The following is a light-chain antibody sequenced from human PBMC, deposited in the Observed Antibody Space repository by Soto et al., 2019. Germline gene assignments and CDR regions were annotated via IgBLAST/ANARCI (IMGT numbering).Light chain of an antibody. CDR1: SSDVGGYNY. J-gene: IGLJ2*01. Sequence: QSALTQPASVSGSPGQSITISCTGTSSDVGGYNYVSWYQQHPGKAPKLMIYDVSNRPSGVSNRFSGSKSGNTASLTISGLQAEDEAYYYCSSYTSSSTLRVFGGGTKVTVL. V-gene: IGLV2-14*01. CDR2: DVS. CDR3: SSYTSSSTLRV.